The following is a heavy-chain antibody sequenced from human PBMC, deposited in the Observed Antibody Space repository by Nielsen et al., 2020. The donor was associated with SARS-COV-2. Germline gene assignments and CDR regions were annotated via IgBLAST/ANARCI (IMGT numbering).Heavy chain of an antibody. CDR1: GFTFTSSA. Sequence: SVKVSCKASGFTFTSSAVQWVRQARGQRLEWIGWLVVGSGNTNYAQKFQERVTITRDMSTSTAYMELSSLRSEDTAVYYCAAGEPGYSYGGGAFDYWGQGTLVTVSS. D-gene: IGHD5-18*01. V-gene: IGHV1-58*01. CDR3: AAGEPGYSYGGGAFDY. CDR2: LVVGSGNT. J-gene: IGHJ4*02.